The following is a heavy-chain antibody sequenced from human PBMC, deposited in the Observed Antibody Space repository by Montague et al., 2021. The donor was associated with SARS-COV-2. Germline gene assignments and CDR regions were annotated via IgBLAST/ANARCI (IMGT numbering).Heavy chain of an antibody. J-gene: IGHJ4*02. V-gene: IGHV4-39*01. CDR1: GGSISSGGYY. CDR3: ATTGGPTTVAGPFDY. D-gene: IGHD6-19*01. Sequence: SETLSLTCTVSGGSISSGGYYWDWIRQPPGMGLEWIGTIYYSGSTDYNPSLKSRVTISADTSRNQFSLKVSSVTAADTAVYYCATTGGPTTVAGPFDYWGQGTPVTVFS. CDR2: IYYSGST.